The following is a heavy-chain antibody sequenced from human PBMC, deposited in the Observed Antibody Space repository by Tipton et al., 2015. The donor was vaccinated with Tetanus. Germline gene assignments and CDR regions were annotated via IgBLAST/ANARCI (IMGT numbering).Heavy chain of an antibody. CDR1: GASIISYY. Sequence: TLSLTCNVSGASIISYYWSWIRQSPGKGLEWIGYVYHDGSSNYNPSLKSRVTMSVDTSKNQFSLMLSTVTSADTAVYYCAIDGYNFARPNNWYFDLWGRGSLVTVSS. CDR3: AIDGYNFARPNNWYFDL. CDR2: VYHDGSS. J-gene: IGHJ2*01. V-gene: IGHV4-59*01. D-gene: IGHD5-24*01.